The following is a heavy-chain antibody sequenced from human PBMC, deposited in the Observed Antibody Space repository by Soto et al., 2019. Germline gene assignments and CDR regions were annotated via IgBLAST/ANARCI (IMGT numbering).Heavy chain of an antibody. CDR2: IRSKAYGGTT. Sequence: GGSLRLSCTTSGFTFGDYAMSWSRQAPGKGLEWVGVIRSKAYGGTTDYATSVKGRFTISRDDSKSIAYLQMNSLKSEDTGVYYCTKYTYTSRYAYYGMDVWGHGTTVTVSS. CDR1: GFTFGDYA. V-gene: IGHV3-49*03. CDR3: TKYTYTSRYAYYGMDV. D-gene: IGHD6-13*01. J-gene: IGHJ6*02.